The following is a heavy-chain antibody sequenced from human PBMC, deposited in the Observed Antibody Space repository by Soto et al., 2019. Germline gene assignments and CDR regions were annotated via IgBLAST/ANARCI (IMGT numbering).Heavy chain of an antibody. J-gene: IGHJ6*02. CDR2: IYYSGST. Sequence: PSETLSLTCTVSGGSISSYYWSWIRQPPGKGLEWIGYIYYSGSTNYNPSLKSRVTISVDTSKNQFSLKLSSVTAADTAVYYCARDQFPSIAAAGTGVQYYYYYGMDVWGQGTTVTVSS. D-gene: IGHD6-13*01. CDR3: ARDQFPSIAAAGTGVQYYYYYGMDV. V-gene: IGHV4-59*01. CDR1: GGSISSYY.